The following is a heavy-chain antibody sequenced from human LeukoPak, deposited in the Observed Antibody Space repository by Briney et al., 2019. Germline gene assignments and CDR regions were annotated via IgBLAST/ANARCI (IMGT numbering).Heavy chain of an antibody. CDR3: ARHSRYYDILTGPDY. CDR2: IYPADSYS. J-gene: IGHJ4*02. D-gene: IGHD3-9*01. V-gene: IGHV5-51*01. CDR1: GYSFTDYW. Sequence: GESLKISCKSSGYSFTDYWIGWVRQMPGKGLEWMGIIYPADSYSRYSPSFQGQVTISADKSISTAYLQWSSLKASDTAMYYCARHSRYYDILTGPDYWGQGTLVTVSS.